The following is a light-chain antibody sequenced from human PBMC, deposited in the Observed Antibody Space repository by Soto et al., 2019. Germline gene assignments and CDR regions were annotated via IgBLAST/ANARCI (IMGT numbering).Light chain of an antibody. V-gene: IGKV3-20*01. CDR3: QQYGRAPGT. Sequence: EIVLTHSPGTLSLSPWERATLSCRASQSVSSSYLAWYQQKPGQAPRLLIYGASSRATGIPDRFSGSGSGTDFTLTISRLEPEDFAVYYCQQYGRAPGTFGQGTKVDIK. CDR2: GAS. J-gene: IGKJ2*01. CDR1: QSVSSSY.